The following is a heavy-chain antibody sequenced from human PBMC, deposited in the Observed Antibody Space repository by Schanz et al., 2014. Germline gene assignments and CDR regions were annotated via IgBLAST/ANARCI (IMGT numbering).Heavy chain of an antibody. V-gene: IGHV1-18*04. D-gene: IGHD6-13*01. CDR1: RYPFTAYY. Sequence: QVHLVQSGSEVKKPGASVKVSCKASRYPFTAYYMHWVRQAPGQGLEWMGWISDYNADTKYAQKVQGRVTMTTDTSTSTAYMELRSLRSDDTAVYYCAGATYSSSWYGGSEYFQHWGQGTLVTVSS. CDR2: ISDYNADT. CDR3: AGATYSSSWYGGSEYFQH. J-gene: IGHJ1*01.